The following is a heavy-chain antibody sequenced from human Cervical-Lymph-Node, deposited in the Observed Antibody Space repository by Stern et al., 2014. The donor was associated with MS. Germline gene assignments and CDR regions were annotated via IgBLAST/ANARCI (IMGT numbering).Heavy chain of an antibody. CDR2: ISAYNGNT. CDR1: GYTFSSYG. V-gene: IGHV1-18*01. J-gene: IGHJ3*02. D-gene: IGHD2-15*01. CDR3: ARGLLGSENALDI. Sequence: VQLVQSGAEVKKPGASVKVSCKASGYTFSSYGMRLVRQAPGQGLEWMGWISAYNGNTNYAKKLQGRVTMTTDTSASTAYMELRSLRSDDTAVYYCARGLLGSENALDIWGQGTMVTVSS.